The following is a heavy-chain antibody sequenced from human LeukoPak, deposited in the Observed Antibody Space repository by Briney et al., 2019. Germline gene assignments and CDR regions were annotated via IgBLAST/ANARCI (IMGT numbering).Heavy chain of an antibody. J-gene: IGHJ4*02. D-gene: IGHD2-15*01. Sequence: SETLSLTCAVYGGSFSGYYWSWIRQPPGKGLEWIGEINHSGSTNYNPSLKSRVTISVDASKNQFSLKLSSVTAADTGVYYCARRSVVVVAAQHRIFGYWGQGTLVTVSS. CDR1: GGSFSGYY. V-gene: IGHV4-34*01. CDR2: INHSGST. CDR3: ARRSVVVVAAQHRIFGY.